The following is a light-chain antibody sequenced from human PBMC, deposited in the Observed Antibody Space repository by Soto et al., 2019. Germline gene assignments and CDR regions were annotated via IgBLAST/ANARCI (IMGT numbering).Light chain of an antibody. CDR2: GAS. CDR1: QSVSSSY. V-gene: IGKV3-20*01. Sequence: EIVLTQSPGTLSLSPGERATLSCRASQSVSSSYLAWYQQKPGQAPRLLIYGASGRATGIPDRFSGSGSGTDFTLTISRLEPEHFAVYYCQQYGSPFGGGTKVEIK. CDR3: QQYGSP. J-gene: IGKJ4*01.